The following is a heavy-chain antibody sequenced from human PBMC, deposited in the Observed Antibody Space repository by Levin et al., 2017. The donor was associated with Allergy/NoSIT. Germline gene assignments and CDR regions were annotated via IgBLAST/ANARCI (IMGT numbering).Heavy chain of an antibody. CDR3: ATQALWFGESGWFDP. CDR2: IYYSGST. Sequence: PSETLSLTCTVSGGSISSSSYYWGWIRQPPGTGLEWIGSIYYSGSTYYNPSLKSRVTISVDTSKNQFSLKLSSVTAADTAVYYCATQALWFGESGWFDPWGQGTLVTVSS. V-gene: IGHV4-39*01. CDR1: GGSISSSSYY. J-gene: IGHJ5*02. D-gene: IGHD3-10*01.